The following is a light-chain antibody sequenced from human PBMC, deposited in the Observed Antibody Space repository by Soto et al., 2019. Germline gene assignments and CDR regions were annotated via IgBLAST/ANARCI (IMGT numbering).Light chain of an antibody. J-gene: IGKJ1*01. CDR1: RDVGSD. CDR2: AAS. Sequence: TQITQSPLSLSASVGEKIIITCRASRDVGSDVSWYQQKPGQAPKLVIYAASNLYTGVPSRFSGRRSGTEFTLTISRLKTEDFATYYCKPSYSTPWTVGKGTKGDIK. V-gene: IGKV1-39*01. CDR3: KPSYSTPWT.